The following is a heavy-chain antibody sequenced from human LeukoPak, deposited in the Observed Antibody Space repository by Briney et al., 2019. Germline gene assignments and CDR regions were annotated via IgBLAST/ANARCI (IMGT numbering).Heavy chain of an antibody. CDR3: ARDAFGVHKSPF. V-gene: IGHV3-74*01. J-gene: IGHJ4*02. D-gene: IGHD3-3*01. CDR1: GVAFSSYC. CDR2: INSDGSST. Sequence: PGGSLRLSCAASGVAFSSYCMHWVRHAPGKGLVWVSRINSDGSSTSYADSVKGRFTISRDNAKNTLYLQMNSLRAEDTAVYYCARDAFGVHKSPFWGQGTLVTVSS.